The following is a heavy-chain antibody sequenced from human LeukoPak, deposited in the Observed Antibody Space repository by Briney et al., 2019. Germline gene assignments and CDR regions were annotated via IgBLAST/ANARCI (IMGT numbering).Heavy chain of an antibody. J-gene: IGHJ4*02. Sequence: GESLKIACKGSGYRFTNYWIAWVRQMPGKGLEWVGIIYPGDSDIRYSPSFQGQVTISADKSINTAYLQWSSLKASDTAMYYCARQGIVVAGTRGFDYWGQGTLVTVSS. CDR1: GYRFTNYW. V-gene: IGHV5-51*01. CDR3: ARQGIVVAGTRGFDY. CDR2: IYPGDSDI. D-gene: IGHD6-13*01.